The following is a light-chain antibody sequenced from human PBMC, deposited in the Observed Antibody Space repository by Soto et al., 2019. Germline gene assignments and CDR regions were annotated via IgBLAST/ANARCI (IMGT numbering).Light chain of an antibody. CDR1: SSNIGSNN. Sequence: QSVLTQPPSASGTPGQRVTISCSGSSSNIGSNNVNWYQHLPGTTPKLLIYSNNQRPSGVPDRFSGSKSVTSASLAISGLQSEDEADYYCAAWDDGLTGRVVFGGGTKLTVL. CDR2: SNN. V-gene: IGLV1-44*01. J-gene: IGLJ2*01. CDR3: AAWDDGLTGRVV.